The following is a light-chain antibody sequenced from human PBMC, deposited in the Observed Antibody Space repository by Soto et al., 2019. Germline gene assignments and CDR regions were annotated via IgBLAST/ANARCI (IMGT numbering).Light chain of an antibody. CDR2: SAS. CDR1: QSVASSY. CDR3: HHFGSLPET. V-gene: IGKV3-20*01. J-gene: IGKJ1*01. Sequence: EVVLTQSPGTLSLSPEERVTLSCRASQSVASSYLAWYQQKPGRAPRLLFYSASSRATGIPDRFSGSGSGTDFTLTISSLEPEDFAVYYCHHFGSLPETFGQGTNVE.